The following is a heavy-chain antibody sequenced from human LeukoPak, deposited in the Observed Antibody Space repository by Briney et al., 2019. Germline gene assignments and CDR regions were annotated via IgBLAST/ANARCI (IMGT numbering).Heavy chain of an antibody. CDR1: GFTFSNAW. CDR3: TTGRTRAFGGVIVPFDY. J-gene: IGHJ4*02. V-gene: IGHV3-15*07. Sequence: PGGSLRLSCAASGFTFSNAWMNWVRQASGKGLEWVGRIKSKTDGGTTDYAAPVKGRFTISRDDSKNTLYLQMNSLKTEDTAVYYCTTGRTRAFGGVIVPFDYWGQGTLVTASS. D-gene: IGHD3-16*02. CDR2: IKSKTDGGTT.